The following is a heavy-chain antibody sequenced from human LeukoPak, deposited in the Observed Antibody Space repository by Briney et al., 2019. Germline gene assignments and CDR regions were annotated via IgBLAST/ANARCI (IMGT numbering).Heavy chain of an antibody. Sequence: PSETLSLTCTVSGGSISSGDYYWSWIRQPPVKGLEWIGYIYYSGSTYYNPSLKSRVTISVDTSENQFSLKLSSVTAADTAVYYCARAGRGTDLDYWGQGTLVTVSS. CDR1: GGSISSGDYY. D-gene: IGHD1-1*01. CDR3: ARAGRGTDLDY. J-gene: IGHJ4*02. V-gene: IGHV4-30-4*01. CDR2: IYYSGST.